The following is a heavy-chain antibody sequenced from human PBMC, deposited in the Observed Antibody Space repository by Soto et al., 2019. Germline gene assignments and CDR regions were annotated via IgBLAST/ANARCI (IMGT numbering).Heavy chain of an antibody. Sequence: QVQLVQSGAEVKKPGASVKVSCKASGYTFTSYGVSWVRQAPGQGLEWMGWISAYNGNTKYAQKLQGRVTMTTDTSKNKAYRDLRSLRSDDTAVYYCARDSPPVDYWGQGTLVTVSS. CDR1: GYTFTSYG. J-gene: IGHJ4*02. CDR3: ARDSPPVDY. V-gene: IGHV1-18*01. CDR2: ISAYNGNT.